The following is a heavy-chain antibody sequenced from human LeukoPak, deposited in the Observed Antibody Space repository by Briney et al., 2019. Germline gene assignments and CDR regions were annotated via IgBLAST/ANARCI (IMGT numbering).Heavy chain of an antibody. CDR3: ARRREVGSGYYYIKYFDY. J-gene: IGHJ4*02. Sequence: PSETLSLTCAVYGGSFSGYYWSWIRQPPGKGLEWIGEINHSGSTNYNPSLKSRVTISVDTSKNQFSLKLSPVTAADTAVYYCARRREVGSGYYYIKYFDYWGQGTLVTVSS. D-gene: IGHD3-22*01. V-gene: IGHV4-34*01. CDR1: GGSFSGYY. CDR2: INHSGST.